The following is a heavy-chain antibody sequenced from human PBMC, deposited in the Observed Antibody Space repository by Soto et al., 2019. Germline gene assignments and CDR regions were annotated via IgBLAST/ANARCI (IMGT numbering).Heavy chain of an antibody. CDR1: GGSISSSSYY. D-gene: IGHD3-3*01. Sequence: SETLSLTGTVSGGSISSSSYYWGWIRQPPGKGLEWIGSIYYSGSTYYNPSLKSRVTISVDTSKNQFSLKLSSVTAAETAVYYCARLPGGSYDFWSGYMYYFEYWGQGTPV. CDR3: ARLPGGSYDFWSGYMYYFEY. CDR2: IYYSGST. V-gene: IGHV4-39*01. J-gene: IGHJ4*02.